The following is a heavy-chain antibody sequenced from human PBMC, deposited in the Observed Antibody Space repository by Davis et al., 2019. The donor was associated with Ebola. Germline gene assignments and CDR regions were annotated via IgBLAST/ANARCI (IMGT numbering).Heavy chain of an antibody. CDR1: GFSFSSYW. CDR2: IKQDGSEK. CDR3: ARGPSTGNSFSY. D-gene: IGHD6-13*01. Sequence: PGGSLRLSCAASGFSFSSYWKSWVRQAPGKGLEWVANIKQDGSEKYYVDSVEGRFTISRDNAKNSLYLQMNSLRAEDTAVYYCARGPSTGNSFSYWGQGTLVTVSS. V-gene: IGHV3-7*01. J-gene: IGHJ4*02.